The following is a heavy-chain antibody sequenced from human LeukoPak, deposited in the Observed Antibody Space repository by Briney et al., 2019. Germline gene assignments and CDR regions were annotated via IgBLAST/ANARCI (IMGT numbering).Heavy chain of an antibody. CDR3: ARDPDPYYYDSSGYYFDY. V-gene: IGHV1-18*01. CDR1: GYTFTNYD. J-gene: IGHJ4*02. Sequence: GASVKVSCKASGYTFTNYDISWVRQAPGQGLEWMGWISAYNGNTNYAQKLQGRVTMTTDTSTSTAYMELRSLGSDDTAVYYCARDPDPYYYDSSGYYFDYWGQGTLVTVSS. CDR2: ISAYNGNT. D-gene: IGHD3-22*01.